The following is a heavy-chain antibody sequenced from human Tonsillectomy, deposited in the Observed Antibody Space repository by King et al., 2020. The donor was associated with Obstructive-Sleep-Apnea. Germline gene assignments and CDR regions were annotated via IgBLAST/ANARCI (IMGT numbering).Heavy chain of an antibody. V-gene: IGHV1-2*02. D-gene: IGHD3-10*01. Sequence: QGQLVQSGAEVKKPGASVKVSCKASGYTFTDYYLHWVRLAPGQGLEWMGWINPKSGGANSAKNFQGRVTMTRDTSISTAYMDLSRLRSDDTAVYYCAIWLSGYFDYWGQGTLVTVSS. CDR3: AIWLSGYFDY. J-gene: IGHJ4*02. CDR2: INPKSGGA. CDR1: GYTFTDYY.